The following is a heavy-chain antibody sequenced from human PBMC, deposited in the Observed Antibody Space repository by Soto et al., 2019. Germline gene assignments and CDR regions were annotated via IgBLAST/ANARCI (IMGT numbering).Heavy chain of an antibody. D-gene: IGHD2-8*01. CDR2: IDYDDVNK. V-gene: IGHV3-23*01. CDR3: GSWVSAHFDY. Sequence: PGGSLRLSCAASGFSFDNYAMNWVRQAPGKGLEWLSTIDYDDVNKHYADSVKGRFTVSRDNSKDKVDLQLNSLKAEDPAVYYCGSWVSAHFDYWGQGTLVTISS. J-gene: IGHJ4*02. CDR1: GFSFDNYA.